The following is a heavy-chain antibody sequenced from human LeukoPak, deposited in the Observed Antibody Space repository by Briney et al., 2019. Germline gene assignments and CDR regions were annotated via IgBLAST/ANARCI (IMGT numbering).Heavy chain of an antibody. D-gene: IGHD1-1*01. V-gene: IGHV4-34*01. CDR2: INHSGST. Sequence: PSETLSLTCAVYGGSFSGYYWSWIRQPPGRAREWFGEINHSGSTNYNPSRKSRVPISVDTSKNQFSLKQSSVTAADTAVYYYARGGELERLSIYYYYMDVWGKGTTVTVSS. CDR1: GGSFSGYY. J-gene: IGHJ6*03. CDR3: ARGGELERLSIYYYYMDV.